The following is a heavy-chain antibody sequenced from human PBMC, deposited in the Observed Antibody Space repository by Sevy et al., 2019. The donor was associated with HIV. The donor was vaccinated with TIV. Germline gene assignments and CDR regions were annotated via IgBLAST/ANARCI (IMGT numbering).Heavy chain of an antibody. CDR2: INQDGSQK. J-gene: IGHJ4*02. Sequence: GGSLRLSCATSEFTFSRYWMTWVRQAPGKGLEWVVYINQDGSQKSYVDSVKGRFTISRDNSKNSLFLQMNSLRADDTAMYYCARAGPLGDLDHFDRWGQGTLVTVSS. CDR1: EFTFSRYW. D-gene: IGHD2-21*01. V-gene: IGHV3-7*03. CDR3: ARAGPLGDLDHFDR.